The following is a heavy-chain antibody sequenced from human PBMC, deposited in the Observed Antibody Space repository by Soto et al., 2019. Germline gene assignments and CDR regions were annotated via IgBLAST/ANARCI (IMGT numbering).Heavy chain of an antibody. CDR3: ARDAGYCSSTSCSYNWFDP. V-gene: IGHV4-30-2*01. D-gene: IGHD2-2*01. J-gene: IGHJ5*02. Sequence: PSETLSLTCAVSGGSISSGGYSWSWIRQPPGKGLEWIGYIYHSGSTYYNPSLKSRVTISVDRSKNQFSLKLSSVTAADTAVYHCARDAGYCSSTSCSYNWFDPWGQGTLVTVSS. CDR2: IYHSGST. CDR1: GGSISSGGYS.